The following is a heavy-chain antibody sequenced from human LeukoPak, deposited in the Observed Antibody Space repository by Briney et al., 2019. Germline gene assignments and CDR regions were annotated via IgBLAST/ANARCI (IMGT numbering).Heavy chain of an antibody. D-gene: IGHD3-10*01. J-gene: IGHJ4*02. V-gene: IGHV5-51*01. CDR1: GYSFISYW. CDR3: ARRYYGSGSYYNTNHFDY. Sequence: GESLKISCKGSGYSFISYWIGWVRQMPGKGLEWMGIIYPGDSDTRYSPSFQGQVTISADKSISTAYLQWSSLKASDTAMYYCARRYYGSGSYYNTNHFDYWGQGTLVTVSS. CDR2: IYPGDSDT.